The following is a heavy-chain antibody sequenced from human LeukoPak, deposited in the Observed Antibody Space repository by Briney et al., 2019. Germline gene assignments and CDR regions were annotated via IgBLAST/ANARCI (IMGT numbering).Heavy chain of an antibody. CDR2: IIPIFGIA. CDR3: ARGTTTYYDILTGYYADWFDP. CDR1: GGTFSSYA. D-gene: IGHD3-9*01. V-gene: IGHV1-69*04. Sequence: ASVKVSCKASGGTFSSYAISWVRQALGQGLEWMGRIIPIFGIANYAQKFQSRVTITADKSTSTAYMELSSLRSEDTAVYYCARGTTTYYDILTGYYADWFDPWGQGTLVTVSS. J-gene: IGHJ5*02.